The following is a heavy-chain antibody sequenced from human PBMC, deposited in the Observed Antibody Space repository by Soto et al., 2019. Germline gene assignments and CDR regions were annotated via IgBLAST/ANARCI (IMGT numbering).Heavy chain of an antibody. CDR3: ASSSSPPHYYSYGMDV. J-gene: IGHJ6*02. V-gene: IGHV3-53*01. CDR1: GFTVSSNY. D-gene: IGHD6-6*01. Sequence: EVQLVESGGGLIQPGGSLRLSCAASGFTVSSNYMSWVRQAPGKGLEWVSVIYSGGSTYYADSVKGRFTISRDNSKNTLYLQMNSLRAEDTAVYYCASSSSPPHYYSYGMDVWGQGTTVTVSS. CDR2: IYSGGST.